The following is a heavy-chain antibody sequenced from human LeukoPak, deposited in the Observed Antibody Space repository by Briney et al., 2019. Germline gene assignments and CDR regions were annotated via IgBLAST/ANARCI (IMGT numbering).Heavy chain of an antibody. D-gene: IGHD1-26*01. CDR1: GITFRSSS. CDR3: ASGSAWHAY. Sequence: GGSRRLSCVASGITFRSSSMHWVRQAPGKGLEWLAFIRFADSVKGRFTVSRDNSKSTLYLQMNSLRAEDTAVYYCASGSAWHAYWGQGTLVSVSS. V-gene: IGHV3-30*02. J-gene: IGHJ4*02. CDR2: IRFA.